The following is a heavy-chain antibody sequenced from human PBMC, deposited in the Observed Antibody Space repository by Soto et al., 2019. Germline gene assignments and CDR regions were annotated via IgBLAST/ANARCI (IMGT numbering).Heavy chain of an antibody. V-gene: IGHV4-31*03. CDR3: ARDATSYGIDV. J-gene: IGHJ6*02. D-gene: IGHD4-17*01. CDR2: LYYRGST. Sequence: QVQLQESGPGLVKPSQTLSLTCTVSGGSINSGGYYWSWIRQHPGKGLDWIGNLYYRGSTYYNPALMSRVTLSVDTAKVQFCLKPSSVTAADTAVYYCARDATSYGIDVWGQGTTVTVSS. CDR1: GGSINSGGYY.